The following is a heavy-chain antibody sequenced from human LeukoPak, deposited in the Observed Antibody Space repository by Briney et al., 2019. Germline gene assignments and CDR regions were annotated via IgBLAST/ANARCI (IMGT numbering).Heavy chain of an antibody. Sequence: GRSLRLSCAASGFTFSSYAMHWVRQAPGKGLEWVAVISYDGSNKHYADSVKGRFTISRDNSKNTLYLQMNSLRAEDTAVYYCARVSLRFLEWFSMDVWGQGTTVTVSS. CDR3: ARVSLRFLEWFSMDV. CDR1: GFTFSSYA. CDR2: ISYDGSNK. J-gene: IGHJ6*02. V-gene: IGHV3-30-3*01. D-gene: IGHD3-3*01.